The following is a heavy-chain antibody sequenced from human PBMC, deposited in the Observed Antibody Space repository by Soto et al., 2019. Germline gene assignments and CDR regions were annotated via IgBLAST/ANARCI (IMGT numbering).Heavy chain of an antibody. D-gene: IGHD3-10*01. CDR1: GFSLSSRGVG. CDR3: AHNDYYGSGSQTYYFDY. V-gene: IGHV2-5*02. J-gene: IGHJ4*02. Sequence: QITLKESGPTLVKPTQTLTLTCTFSGFSLSSRGVGVGWIRQPPGKALECLALIYWDDDKRYSPSLKSRLTITKDTAKNQVVLTMTNMDPVDTATYYCAHNDYYGSGSQTYYFDYWGQGTLVTVSS. CDR2: IYWDDDK.